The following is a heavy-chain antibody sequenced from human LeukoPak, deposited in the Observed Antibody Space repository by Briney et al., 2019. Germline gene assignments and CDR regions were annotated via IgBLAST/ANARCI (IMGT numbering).Heavy chain of an antibody. Sequence: SETLSLTCTVSGGSISSHYWSWIRQSPGKGLEWIGFMHYRGNTNSNPSLRSRVTISVDTSKNQFSLKLSSVTAADTAVYYCARGGVRGYSGYDSIDYWGQGTLVTVSS. CDR2: MHYRGNT. J-gene: IGHJ4*02. CDR3: ARGGVRGYSGYDSIDY. D-gene: IGHD5-12*01. V-gene: IGHV4-59*08. CDR1: GGSISSHY.